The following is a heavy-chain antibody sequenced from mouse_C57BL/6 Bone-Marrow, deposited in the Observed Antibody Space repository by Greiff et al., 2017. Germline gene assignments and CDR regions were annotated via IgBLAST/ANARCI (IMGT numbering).Heavy chain of an antibody. CDR1: GYAFSSSW. J-gene: IGHJ3*01. CDR3: ARPYYSNSFAY. V-gene: IGHV1-82*01. CDR2: IYPGDGDT. D-gene: IGHD2-5*01. Sequence: QVQLKESGPELVKPGASVKISCKASGYAFSSSWMNWVKQRPGKGLEWIGRIYPGDGDTNYNGKFKGKATLTAVKSSSTAYMQLSSLTSEDSAVYFCARPYYSNSFAYWGQGTLVTVSA.